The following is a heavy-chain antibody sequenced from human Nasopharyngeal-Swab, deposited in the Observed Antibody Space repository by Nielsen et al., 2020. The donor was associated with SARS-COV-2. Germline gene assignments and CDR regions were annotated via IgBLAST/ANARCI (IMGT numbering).Heavy chain of an antibody. CDR1: GGSFTDYY. CDR3: AKEGATGWFDP. V-gene: IGHV4-34*01. Sequence: SETLSLTCAVYGGSFTDYYWTWIRQPPGKGLEWIGDINHRGSTNYNPSLKSRVTISADTSKNQFSLNLSSVTAADTAVYYCAKEGATGWFDPWGQGTLVTVSS. J-gene: IGHJ5*02. CDR2: INHRGST.